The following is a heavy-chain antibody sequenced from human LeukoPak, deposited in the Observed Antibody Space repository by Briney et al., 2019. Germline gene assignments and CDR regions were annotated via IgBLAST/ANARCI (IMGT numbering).Heavy chain of an antibody. Sequence: GGSLRLSCAASGFIFSTYNMNWVRQAPGKGLEWVANVKQNGNEKNYVDSVKGRFTISRDNAKDSLYLQMNSLRAEDTAVYYCARDPGSGYEEHFDYWGQGTLVTVSS. CDR1: GFIFSTYN. D-gene: IGHD5-12*01. CDR2: VKQNGNEK. V-gene: IGHV3-7*03. CDR3: ARDPGSGYEEHFDY. J-gene: IGHJ4*02.